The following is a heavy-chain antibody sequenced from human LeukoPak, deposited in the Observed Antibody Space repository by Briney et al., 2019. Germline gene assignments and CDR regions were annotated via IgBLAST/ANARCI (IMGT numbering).Heavy chain of an antibody. CDR2: INHSGST. CDR3: ARVVTGTPVWPYYYYMDV. Sequence: SETLSLTCAVYGGSFSGYYWTWIRQPPGKGLEWIGEINHSGSTNYNPSLKSRVTISVDTSKNQFSLKLSSVTAADTAVYYCARVVTGTPVWPYYYYMDVWGKGTTVTTSS. V-gene: IGHV4-34*01. J-gene: IGHJ6*03. CDR1: GGSFSGYY. D-gene: IGHD1-20*01.